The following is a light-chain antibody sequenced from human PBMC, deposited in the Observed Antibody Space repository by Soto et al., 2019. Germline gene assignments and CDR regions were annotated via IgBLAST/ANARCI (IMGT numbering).Light chain of an antibody. CDR1: SSDVGGYDY. J-gene: IGLJ1*01. CDR2: EVT. V-gene: IGLV2-8*01. Sequence: PVLPQPPRAPAYPGQSITTSCTGTSSDVGGYDYVSWYHHNPGKAPNLMIYEVTIRPAGVSDRFSGAKAGNAASPTVSWLHAEDEAEYYCSVYTGGNPSYVFGAGTKVTGL. CDR3: SVYTGGNPSYV.